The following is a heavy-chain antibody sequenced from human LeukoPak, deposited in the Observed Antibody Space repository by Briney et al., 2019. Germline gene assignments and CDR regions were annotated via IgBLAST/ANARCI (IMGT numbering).Heavy chain of an antibody. CDR3: ARHHSGSYYYYYYYMDV. CDR1: GGSISSSSYY. V-gene: IGHV4-39*01. CDR2: IYYSGST. D-gene: IGHD1-26*01. J-gene: IGHJ6*03. Sequence: SETLSLTCTASGGSISSSSYYWGWIRQPPGKGLEWIGSIYYSGSTYYNPSLKSRVTISVDTSKNQFSLKLSSVTAADTAVYYCARHHSGSYYYYYYYMDVWGKGTTVIISS.